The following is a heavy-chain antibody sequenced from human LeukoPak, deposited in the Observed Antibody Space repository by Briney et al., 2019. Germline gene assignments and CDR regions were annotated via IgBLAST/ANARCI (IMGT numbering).Heavy chain of an antibody. Sequence: PGGSLRLSCAASGFTFSDYYMSWIRQAPGKGLEWVSYISSSGSTIYYADSVKGRFTISRDNAKNSLYLQMNSPRAEDTAVYYCARVLDYYDSSGLAFDYWGQGTLVTVSS. V-gene: IGHV3-11*01. D-gene: IGHD3-22*01. CDR2: ISSSGSTI. J-gene: IGHJ4*02. CDR3: ARVLDYYDSSGLAFDY. CDR1: GFTFSDYY.